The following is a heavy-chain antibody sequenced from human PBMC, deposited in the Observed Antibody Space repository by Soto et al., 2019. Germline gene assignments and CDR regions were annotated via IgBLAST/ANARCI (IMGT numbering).Heavy chain of an antibody. CDR1: GGSFSGFY. Sequence: QVQLQQWGAGLLKPSETLSLTCAVHGGSFSGFYWTWIRQPPGKGLEWIGEINHSGSSNYNPPLKSRVTMSLHTSRNQFSLSLNSVTAADTAVYYCARMAGPWYFDLWGRGTLVTVSS. J-gene: IGHJ2*01. CDR3: ARMAGPWYFDL. V-gene: IGHV4-34*01. CDR2: INHSGSS.